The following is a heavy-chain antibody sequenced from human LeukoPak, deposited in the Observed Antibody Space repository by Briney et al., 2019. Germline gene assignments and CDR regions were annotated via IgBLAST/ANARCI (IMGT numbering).Heavy chain of an antibody. D-gene: IGHD3-10*01. CDR2: INPNSGGT. V-gene: IGHV1-2*02. CDR1: GYTFTGYY. Sequence: GASVKVSCKASGYTFTGYYMHWVRQAPGQGLEWMGWINPNSGGTNYAQKFQGRVTMTRDTSIGTAYMELSRLRSDDTAVYYCARAHYGSGRVGPSRPRFDYWGQGTLVTVSS. J-gene: IGHJ4*02. CDR3: ARAHYGSGRVGPSRPRFDY.